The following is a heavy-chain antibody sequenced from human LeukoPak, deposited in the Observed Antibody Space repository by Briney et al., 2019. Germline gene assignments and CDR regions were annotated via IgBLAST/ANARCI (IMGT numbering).Heavy chain of an antibody. CDR3: AKDSGWFGELYEVY. V-gene: IGHV3-30*02. CDR1: GFTFNNYG. D-gene: IGHD3-10*01. Sequence: GGSLRLSCGASGFTFNNYGIHWVRQAPGKGLEWLAFIRYNGNNQYYADSVKGRFTISRDNSKNTLYLQMNSLRAEDTAVYYCAKDSGWFGELYEVYWGQGTLVTVSS. CDR2: IRYNGNNQ. J-gene: IGHJ4*02.